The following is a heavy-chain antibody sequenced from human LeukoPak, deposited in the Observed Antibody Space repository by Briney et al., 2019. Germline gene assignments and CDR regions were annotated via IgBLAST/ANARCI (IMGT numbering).Heavy chain of an antibody. CDR2: IIPLLDIS. D-gene: IGHD3-22*01. V-gene: IGHV1-69*04. Sequence: GASVKVSCKASGYTFTGYYMHWVRQAPGQGLEWMGRIIPLLDISNYPQKFQGRVTITADTSMTTVYMELSSLRSEDTAVYYCARGHYFDNSGYSGHHFDYWGQGTLVTVSS. CDR3: ARGHYFDNSGYSGHHFDY. CDR1: GYTFTGYY. J-gene: IGHJ4*02.